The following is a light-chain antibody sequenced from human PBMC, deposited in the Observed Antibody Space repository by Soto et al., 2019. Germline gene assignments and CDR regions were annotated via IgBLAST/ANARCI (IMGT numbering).Light chain of an antibody. CDR3: QQYRSWPRT. J-gene: IGKJ1*01. Sequence: EIVLTQSPVTLSVSPGERVTLSCRASQSVDINLAWYQQKPGQAPRLLIYGASTRATDMSGTFSGRGSGTEFTLTISNLRPEDFAVYYCQQYRSWPRTFGQGTKVEIK. V-gene: IGKV3-15*01. CDR1: QSVDIN. CDR2: GAS.